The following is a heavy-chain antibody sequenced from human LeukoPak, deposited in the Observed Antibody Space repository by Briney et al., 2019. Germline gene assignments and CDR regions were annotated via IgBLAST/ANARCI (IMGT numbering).Heavy chain of an antibody. J-gene: IGHJ5*02. V-gene: IGHV4-59*01. CDR2: IYYSGST. D-gene: IGHD3-3*01. CDR3: ARGYYDFWSGYPHWFDP. CDR1: GGSIRSYY. Sequence: PSETLSLTCTVSGGSIRSYYWSWIRQPPGKGLEWIGYIYYSGSTNYNPSPKSRVTISVDTSKNQFSLKLSSVTAADTAVYYCARGYYDFWSGYPHWFDPWGQGTLVTVSS.